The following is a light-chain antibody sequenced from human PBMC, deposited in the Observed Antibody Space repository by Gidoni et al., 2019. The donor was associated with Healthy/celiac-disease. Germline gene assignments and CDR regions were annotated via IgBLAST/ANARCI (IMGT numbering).Light chain of an antibody. J-gene: IGLJ3*02. Sequence: QSVLTPPHSVSEAPRQRVTISCSGSSSNIGNNAVNWYQQLPGKAPKLLIYYDDLLPSGVSDRFSGSKSGTSASLAISGLQSEDEADYYCAAWDDSLNGWVFGGGTKLTVL. CDR3: AAWDDSLNGWV. V-gene: IGLV1-36*01. CDR2: YDD. CDR1: SSNIGNNA.